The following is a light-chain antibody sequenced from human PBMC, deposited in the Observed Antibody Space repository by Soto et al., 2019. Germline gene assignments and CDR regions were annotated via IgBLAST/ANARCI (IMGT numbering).Light chain of an antibody. CDR1: QGINGW. CDR3: QQCSNLIT. Sequence: IQMTQSPSSVSASVGDRVTITCRASQGINGWLAWYQQKPGKAPKLLIYTASRLQSGVPSRFSGSGSGTYFSFTISSLQPEDFATYYCQQCSNLITFGQGTRLEIK. J-gene: IGKJ5*01. CDR2: TAS. V-gene: IGKV1-12*01.